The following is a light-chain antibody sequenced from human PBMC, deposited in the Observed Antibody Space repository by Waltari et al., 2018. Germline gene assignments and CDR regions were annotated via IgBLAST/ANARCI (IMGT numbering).Light chain of an antibody. CDR1: QSISSW. CDR3: QQYNSYSWT. Sequence: DIQMTQSPSTLSASVGARVTITCRASQSISSWLAWYQQKPGKAPKLLIYKASSLESGFPSRFSGSGSGTEFTLTISSLQPDDFATYYCQQYNSYSWTFGQGTKVEIK. CDR2: KAS. J-gene: IGKJ1*01. V-gene: IGKV1-5*03.